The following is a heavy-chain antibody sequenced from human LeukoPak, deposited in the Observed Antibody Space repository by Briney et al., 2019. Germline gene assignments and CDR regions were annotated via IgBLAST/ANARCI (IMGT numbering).Heavy chain of an antibody. V-gene: IGHV2-70*11. CDR2: IDWDDDK. CDR3: ARDSSGYRLDY. Sequence: SGPALVKPTQTLTLTRTFSGFSLSPSGMCVNWIRQPPGKALQWLARIDWDDDKYYNTSLKTRLTISTDTSKNQVVLTMTNMDPVGTATYYCARDSSGYRLDYWGQGTLVTVSS. CDR1: GFSLSPSGMC. D-gene: IGHD3-22*01. J-gene: IGHJ4*02.